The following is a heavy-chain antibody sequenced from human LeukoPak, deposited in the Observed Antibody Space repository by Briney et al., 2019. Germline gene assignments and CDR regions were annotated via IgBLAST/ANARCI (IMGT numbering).Heavy chain of an antibody. J-gene: IGHJ6*03. Sequence: GGSLRLSCAASGFTFSNSWMTWVRQAPGKGLEWVASISPDGGEIHYVDSVKGRFTISRDNAKNSLYLQMNSLRAEDTAVYYCAKFRGPSYYYYYMDVWGKGTTVTVSS. D-gene: IGHD3-16*01. CDR1: GFTFSNSW. V-gene: IGHV3-7*03. CDR2: ISPDGGEI. CDR3: AKFRGPSYYYYYMDV.